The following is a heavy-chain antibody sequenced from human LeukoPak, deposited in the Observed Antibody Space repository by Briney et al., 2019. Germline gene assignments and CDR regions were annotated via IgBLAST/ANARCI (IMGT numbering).Heavy chain of an antibody. D-gene: IGHD4-11*01. Sequence: TLSLTCTVSGGSISSGSYYWSWIRQPAGKGLEWIGRIYSSGTTDYNPSLKSRVTMSVDTSKNQFSLKLSSVTAADTAVYYCASGAVSTAYYYHYYMDVWGKGTTVTVSS. CDR1: GGSISSGSYY. V-gene: IGHV4-61*02. CDR2: IYSSGTT. CDR3: ASGAVSTAYYYHYYMDV. J-gene: IGHJ6*03.